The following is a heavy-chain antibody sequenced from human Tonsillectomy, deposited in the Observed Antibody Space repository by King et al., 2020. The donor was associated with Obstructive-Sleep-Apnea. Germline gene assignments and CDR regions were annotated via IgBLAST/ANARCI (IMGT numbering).Heavy chain of an antibody. V-gene: IGHV3-66*01. CDR1: GFTVSSNY. Sequence: VQLVESGGGLVQPGGSLRLSCTAAGFTVSSNYMSWVRQAPGKGLEWVSVINSGGSTYYADSVKGRFTISRDNSKNTLFLQMNSLRVEATAVYYFARDPPFIYAAADDYYYFGMDVWGQGTTVTVSS. CDR2: INSGGST. CDR3: ARDPPFIYAAADDYYYFGMDV. D-gene: IGHD6-13*01. J-gene: IGHJ6*02.